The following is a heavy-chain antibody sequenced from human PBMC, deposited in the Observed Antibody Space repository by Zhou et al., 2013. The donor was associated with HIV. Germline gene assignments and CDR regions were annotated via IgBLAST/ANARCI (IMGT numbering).Heavy chain of an antibody. V-gene: IGHV1-69*14. CDR3: ARLGNRANYYYYMDV. Sequence: QVQLVQSGAEVKKPGSSVKVSCKASGGTFGSYAFSWVRQAPGQGPEWMGRIIPIFGTSNYAQKFQGRVTITADKSTNTTYMELSSLRSEDTAVYYCARLGNRANYYYYMDVWGKGTNGQPSP. J-gene: IGHJ6*03. CDR1: GGTFGSYA. CDR2: IIPIFGTS.